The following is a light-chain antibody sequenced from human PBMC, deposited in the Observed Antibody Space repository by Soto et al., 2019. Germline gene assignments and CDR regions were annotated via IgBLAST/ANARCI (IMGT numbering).Light chain of an antibody. CDR2: GAS. Sequence: EIVLPQSPGTLSLSPGERATLPCRASKRFSSSYFVWYQQKPSQAPRLLIYGASSRATGIPDRFSGSGYGTDFTLTISRLEPEDFAVYYCQQYGSSPFTFGTGTKGDIK. J-gene: IGKJ3*01. CDR3: QQYGSSPFT. CDR1: KRFSSSY. V-gene: IGKV3-20*01.